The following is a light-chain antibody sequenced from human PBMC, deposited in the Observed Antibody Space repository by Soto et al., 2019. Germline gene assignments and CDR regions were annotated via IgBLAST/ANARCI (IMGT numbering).Light chain of an antibody. CDR3: SSYTSSSTLEGV. J-gene: IGLJ1*01. CDR1: SSNIGAGYD. CDR2: GNS. Sequence: QSVLTQPPSVSGAPGQRVTISCTGSSSNIGAGYDVHWYRQLPGTAPKLLIYGNSNRPSGVPDRFSGSKSGTSASLTISGLQAEDEADYYCSSYTSSSTLEGVFGTGTKVTVL. V-gene: IGLV1-40*01.